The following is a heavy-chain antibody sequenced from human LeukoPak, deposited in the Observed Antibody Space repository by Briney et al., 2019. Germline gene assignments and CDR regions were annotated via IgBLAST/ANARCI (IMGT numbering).Heavy chain of an antibody. D-gene: IGHD5-24*01. CDR3: ARGEMATIEDAFDI. CDR2: IYYSGST. Sequence: SETLSLTCTVSGVSISSSNSYWGWIRQPPGKGLEWIGSIYYSGSTYYNPSLKSRVTISVDTSKNQFSLKLSSVTAADTAVYYCARGEMATIEDAFDIWGQGTMVTVSS. V-gene: IGHV4-39*07. J-gene: IGHJ3*02. CDR1: GVSISSSNSY.